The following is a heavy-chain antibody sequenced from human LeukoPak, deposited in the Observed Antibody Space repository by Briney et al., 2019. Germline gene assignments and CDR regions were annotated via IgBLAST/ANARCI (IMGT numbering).Heavy chain of an antibody. CDR3: ASRTMYYYDSSGYYYGFQH. Sequence: SETLSLTCTVSGGSISSYYWSWIRQPPGKGLEWIGEINHSGSTNYNPSLKSRVTISVDTSKNQFSLKLSSVTAADTAVYYCASRTMYYYDSSGYYYGFQHWGQGTLVTVSS. J-gene: IGHJ1*01. CDR2: INHSGST. CDR1: GGSISSYY. D-gene: IGHD3-22*01. V-gene: IGHV4-34*01.